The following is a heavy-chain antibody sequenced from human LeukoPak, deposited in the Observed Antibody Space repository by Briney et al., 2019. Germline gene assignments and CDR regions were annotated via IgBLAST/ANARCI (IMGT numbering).Heavy chain of an antibody. CDR3: ARDPYSGNYGAYYYYYMDV. V-gene: IGHV3-21*06. J-gene: IGHJ6*03. CDR1: GFTFSSYN. CDR2: ITSSSSYI. D-gene: IGHD1-26*01. Sequence: GGSLRLSCAASGFTFSSYNMNWVRQAPGKGLEWVSSITSSSSYIYYADSVKGRFTISRDNAKNSLYLQMDSLRVEDTAEYYCARDPYSGNYGAYYYYYMDVWGKGTTVAVSS.